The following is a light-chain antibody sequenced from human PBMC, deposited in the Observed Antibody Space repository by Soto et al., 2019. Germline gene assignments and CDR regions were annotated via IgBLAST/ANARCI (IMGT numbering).Light chain of an antibody. CDR2: DVS. J-gene: IGLJ2*01. CDR1: SSDVGGYNY. CDR3: SSYTSSSTQ. V-gene: IGLV2-14*01. Sequence: QSVLTQPASVSGSPGQSITISCTGTSSDVGGYNYVSWYQQHPGKAPKLMIYDVSNRPSGVSNRFSGSKSGNMASLTISGLQAEDEADYYCSSYTSSSTQFGGGTKLTVL.